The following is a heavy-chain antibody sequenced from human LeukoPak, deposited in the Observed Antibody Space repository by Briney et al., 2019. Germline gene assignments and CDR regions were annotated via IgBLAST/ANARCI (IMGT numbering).Heavy chain of an antibody. CDR3: ARTFWNDEAHFDY. D-gene: IGHD1-1*01. V-gene: IGHV4-61*02. CDR2: IYTSGST. CDR1: GGSISSGSDC. Sequence: SETLSLTCTVSGGSISSGSDCWRWIRQPAGRGLEWIGRIYTSGSTNYNPSLKSRVTISVNTCKNQFSLKLSSVTAADTAVNYCARTFWNDEAHFDYWGQGTPVTVSS. J-gene: IGHJ4*02.